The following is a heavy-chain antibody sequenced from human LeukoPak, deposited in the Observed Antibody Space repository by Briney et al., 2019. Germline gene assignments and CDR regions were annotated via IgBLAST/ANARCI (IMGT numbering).Heavy chain of an antibody. CDR3: AKDFRGAVAAY. CDR1: GFTFSSYA. V-gene: IGHV3-23*01. Sequence: GGSLRLSCAASGFTFSSYAMSWVRQAPGKGLEWVSTISGSGGSTYYADSVKGRFTISRDNSKNTLYLQMNSLRAEDTAVYYCAKDFRGAVAAYWGQGTLVTVSS. CDR2: ISGSGGST. J-gene: IGHJ4*02. D-gene: IGHD6-19*01.